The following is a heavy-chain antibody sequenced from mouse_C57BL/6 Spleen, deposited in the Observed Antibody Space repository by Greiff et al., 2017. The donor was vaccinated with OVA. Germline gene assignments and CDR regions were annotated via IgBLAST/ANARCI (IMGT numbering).Heavy chain of an antibody. V-gene: IGHV1-82*01. CDR3: AREVAYYWVRHGCFDC. Sequence: VQEVASGPELVKPGASVKISCKASGYAFSSSWLNWVKQRPGKGLEWIARSYPGDGDTNYNGKFKGKATLTADKSSSPAYMQLSSLTSEDSAVYFSAREVAYYWVRHGCFDCWGHGTTLSDSS. J-gene: IGHJ2*01. CDR1: GYAFSSSW. CDR2: SYPGDGDT. D-gene: IGHD1-1*01.